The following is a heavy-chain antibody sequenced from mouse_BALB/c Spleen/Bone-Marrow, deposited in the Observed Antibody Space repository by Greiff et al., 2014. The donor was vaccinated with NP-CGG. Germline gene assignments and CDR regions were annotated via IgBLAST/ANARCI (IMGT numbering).Heavy chain of an antibody. D-gene: IGHD2-10*02. V-gene: IGHV2-6-4*01. CDR3: ARLYGNYGGYFDY. CDR2: IWGGGST. J-gene: IGHJ2*01. CDR1: GFSLSRYS. Sequence: QVQLQQSGPGLVAPSQSLSITCTVSGFSLSRYSVHWVRQPPGKGLEWLEMIWGGGSTDYNSALKSRLSISKDNSKSQVFLKMNSLQTDDTAMYYCARLYGNYGGYFDYWGQGTTLTVPS.